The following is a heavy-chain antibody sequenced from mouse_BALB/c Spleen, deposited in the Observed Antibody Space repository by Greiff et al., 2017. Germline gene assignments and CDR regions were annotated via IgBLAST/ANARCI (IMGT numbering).Heavy chain of an antibody. J-gene: IGHJ4*01. CDR3: ARRITTVVATDYYAMDY. V-gene: IGHV5-17*02. CDR2: ISSGSSTI. Sequence: EVQRVESGGGLVQPGGSRKLSCAASGFTFSSFGMHWVRQAPEKGLEWVAYISSGSSTIYYADTVKGRFTISRDNPKNTLFLQMTSLRSEDTAMYYCARRITTVVATDYYAMDYWGQGTSVTVSS. CDR1: GFTFSSFG. D-gene: IGHD1-1*01.